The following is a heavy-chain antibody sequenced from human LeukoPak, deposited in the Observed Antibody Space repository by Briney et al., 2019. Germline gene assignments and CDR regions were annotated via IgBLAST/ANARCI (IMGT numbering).Heavy chain of an antibody. J-gene: IGHJ6*04. V-gene: IGHV3-53*01. Sequence: GGSLRLSCAASGFTFSSYSMNWVRQAPGKGLEWVSVIYSGDSTYYADSVKGRFTISRDNSKNTLYLQMNSLRAEDTAVYYCASPGRVQQQLWDYYYGMDVWGKGTTVTVSS. CDR1: GFTFSSYS. CDR2: IYSGDST. CDR3: ASPGRVQQQLWDYYYGMDV. D-gene: IGHD6-13*01.